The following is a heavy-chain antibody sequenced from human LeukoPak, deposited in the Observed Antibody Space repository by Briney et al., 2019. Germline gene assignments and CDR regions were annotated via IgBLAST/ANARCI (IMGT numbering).Heavy chain of an antibody. CDR3: AKPGNYDTSGYSTFDY. J-gene: IGHJ4*02. V-gene: IGHV3-23*01. D-gene: IGHD3-22*01. CDR2: ISGSGGST. Sequence: GGSLRLSCAASGFTFSSYAMSWVRQAPGKGLEWVSAISGSGGSTYYADSVKGRFTISRDNSENTLYLQMNSLRTEDTAVYYCAKPGNYDTSGYSTFDYWGQGTLVTVSS. CDR1: GFTFSSYA.